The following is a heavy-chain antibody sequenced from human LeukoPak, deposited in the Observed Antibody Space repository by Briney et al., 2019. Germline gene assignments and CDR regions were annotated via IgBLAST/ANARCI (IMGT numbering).Heavy chain of an antibody. J-gene: IGHJ4*02. D-gene: IGHD3-10*01. CDR3: ARENYYGSGRYYIH. CDR1: GYTFTAYY. Sequence: GASVKVSCKASGYTFTAYYMHWVRQAPGQGLEWLGWINPNSGGTNYAQKFQGRVTMTRDTAMSTAYMELGRLGSDDTAVYYCARENYYGSGRYYIHWGQGTLVTVSS. V-gene: IGHV1-2*02. CDR2: INPNSGGT.